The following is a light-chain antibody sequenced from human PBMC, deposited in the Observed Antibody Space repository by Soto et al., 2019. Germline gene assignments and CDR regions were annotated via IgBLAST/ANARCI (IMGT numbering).Light chain of an antibody. CDR1: QSVRTS. CDR2: RAS. Sequence: EIVMTQSPDTLSLTPGERATLFGRASQSVRTSLAWYQQKPGQAPRLLIFRASTRVTGVPARFTGRGSGTDFTLTISGLQSEDSAVYYCQQYDNWPPITFGHGTRLEIK. CDR3: QQYDNWPPIT. J-gene: IGKJ5*01. V-gene: IGKV3-15*01.